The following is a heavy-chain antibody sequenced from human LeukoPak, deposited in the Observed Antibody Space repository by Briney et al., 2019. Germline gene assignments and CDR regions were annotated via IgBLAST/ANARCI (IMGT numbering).Heavy chain of an antibody. CDR2: IYHSGNT. V-gene: IGHV4-34*01. CDR1: GGSFIGYD. CDR3: ARSSGGVAAAATP. Sequence: SETLPLTCAVYGGSFIGYDWTWIRQPPGKGLEWIGSIYHSGNTYYNPSLKSRVTISVDTSKIQFSLRLSSVTAADTAVYYCARSSGGVAAAATPWGQGTLVTVSS. D-gene: IGHD6-13*01. J-gene: IGHJ5*02.